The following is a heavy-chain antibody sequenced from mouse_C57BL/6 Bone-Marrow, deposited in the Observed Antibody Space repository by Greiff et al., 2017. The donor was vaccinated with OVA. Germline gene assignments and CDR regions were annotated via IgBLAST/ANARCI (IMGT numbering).Heavy chain of an antibody. D-gene: IGHD2-13*01. CDR3: ARGTNY. Sequence: VKLQESGAELVRPGTSVKVSCKASGYAFTNYLIEWVKQRPGQGLEWIGVINPGSGGTNYNEKFKGKATLTADKSSSTAYMQLSSLTSEDSAVYFCARGTNYWGQGTTLTVSS. V-gene: IGHV1-54*01. CDR2: INPGSGGT. CDR1: GYAFTNYL. J-gene: IGHJ2*01.